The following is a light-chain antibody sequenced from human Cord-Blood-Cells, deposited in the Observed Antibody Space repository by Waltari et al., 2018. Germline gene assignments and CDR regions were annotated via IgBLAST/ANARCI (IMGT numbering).Light chain of an antibody. CDR3: QSADSSGTYPVV. CDR1: ALPKQY. V-gene: IGLV3-25*03. CDR2: KDS. J-gene: IGLJ2*01. Sequence: SYELTQPPSVSVSPGQTARITCSGDALPKQYAYWYPQKPGQAPVLVIYKDSERPSGIPERFSGSSSGTTVTLTISGVQAEDEADYYGQSADSSGTYPVVFGGGTKLTVL.